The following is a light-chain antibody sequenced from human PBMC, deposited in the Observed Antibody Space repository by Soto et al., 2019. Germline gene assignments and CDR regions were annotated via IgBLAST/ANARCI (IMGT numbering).Light chain of an antibody. CDR2: EVT. J-gene: IGLJ2*01. CDR1: SSDVGGYNF. Sequence: QSALTQPASVSGSPGQSITVSCTESSSDVGGYNFVSWYQQYPGKAPQLMIYEVTNRPSGVSNRFSGSKSGNTASLTISGLQAEDEADYYCSSYTSSSTLVFGGGTQLTVL. CDR3: SSYTSSSTLV. V-gene: IGLV2-14*01.